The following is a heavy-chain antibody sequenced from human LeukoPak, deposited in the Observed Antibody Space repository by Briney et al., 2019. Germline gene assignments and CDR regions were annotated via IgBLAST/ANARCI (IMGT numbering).Heavy chain of an antibody. D-gene: IGHD6-13*01. J-gene: IGHJ4*02. CDR1: GFTFDDYG. V-gene: IGHV3-9*01. CDR3: AKSPAAGHFDY. Sequence: PGGSLRLSCAASGFTFDDYGMSWVRQAPGKGLEWVSGISWNSGSIGYADSVKGRFTISRDNAKNSLYLQMNSLRAEDTALYYCAKSPAAGHFDYWGQRTLVTVSS. CDR2: ISWNSGSI.